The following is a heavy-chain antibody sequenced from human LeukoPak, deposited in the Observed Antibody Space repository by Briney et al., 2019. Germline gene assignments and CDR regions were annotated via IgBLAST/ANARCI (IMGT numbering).Heavy chain of an antibody. J-gene: IGHJ4*02. D-gene: IGHD1-26*01. Sequence: PGGSLRLSCAASGFTFSNYAMSWVRQVPGKGLEWVSAISGSGGGTSYADSVKGRFAISRDNSKNTLYLQLNSLRAEDTAVYYCAKEPYSGSYYVHFDYWGQGTLVTVSS. CDR3: AKEPYSGSYYVHFDY. CDR1: GFTFSNYA. CDR2: ISGSGGGT. V-gene: IGHV3-23*01.